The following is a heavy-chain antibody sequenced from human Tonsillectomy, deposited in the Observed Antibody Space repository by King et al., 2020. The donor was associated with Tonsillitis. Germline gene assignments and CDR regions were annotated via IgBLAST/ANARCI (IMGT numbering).Heavy chain of an antibody. Sequence: QLVQSGGGLVKPGGSLRLSCAASGFTFSSYSMNWVRQAPGKGLEWVSSISSSSNYIYYADSVKGRFTISRDNAKNSLYLQMNSLRAEDTAVYYCAREGGDYGDYLDYWGQGTLVTVSS. D-gene: IGHD4-17*01. CDR3: AREGGDYGDYLDY. V-gene: IGHV3-21*01. CDR1: GFTFSSYS. CDR2: ISSSSNYI. J-gene: IGHJ4*02.